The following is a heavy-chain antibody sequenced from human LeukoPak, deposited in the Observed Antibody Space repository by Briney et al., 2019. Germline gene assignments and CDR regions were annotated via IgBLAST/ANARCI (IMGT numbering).Heavy chain of an antibody. J-gene: IGHJ3*02. V-gene: IGHV3-7*05. CDR1: GFTFSRHW. Sequence: PGGSLRLSCAASGFTFSRHWMSWVRQAPGKGLEWVANIKQDGSEKYYVDSVKGRFTISRDNAKNPLYLQMNSLRAEDTAVYYCAGGNFSAYDIWGQGTMVTVSS. CDR2: IKQDGSEK. D-gene: IGHD2/OR15-2a*01. CDR3: AGGNFSAYDI.